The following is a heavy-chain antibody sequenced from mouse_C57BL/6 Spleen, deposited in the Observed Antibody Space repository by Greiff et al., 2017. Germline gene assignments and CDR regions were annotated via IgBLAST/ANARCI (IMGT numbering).Heavy chain of an antibody. Sequence: VHVKQSGAELVRPGASVKLSCTASGFNIKDDYMHWVKQRPEQGLEWIGWIDPENGDTEYASKFQGKATITADTSSNTAYLQLSSLTSEDTAVYYCTTRLRYWGQGTTLTVSS. CDR1: GFNIKDDY. CDR2: IDPENGDT. J-gene: IGHJ2*01. D-gene: IGHD1-1*01. CDR3: TTRLRY. V-gene: IGHV14-4*01.